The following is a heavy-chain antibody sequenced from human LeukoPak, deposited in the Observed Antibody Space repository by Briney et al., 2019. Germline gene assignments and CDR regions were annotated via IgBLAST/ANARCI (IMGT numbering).Heavy chain of an antibody. CDR3: ARLLTSTDYYYYYGLDL. Sequence: GESLNISCKASGYSFTTYWIVWLCQMTGKGLEWMGIIHPGDSDTKYSLSFQGQVTISADKSISTAYLQWSSLKASDTAMYYCARLLTSTDYYYYYGLDLWGQGTTVTVSS. J-gene: IGHJ6*02. CDR1: GYSFTTYW. V-gene: IGHV5-51*01. CDR2: IHPGDSDT. D-gene: IGHD1-1*01.